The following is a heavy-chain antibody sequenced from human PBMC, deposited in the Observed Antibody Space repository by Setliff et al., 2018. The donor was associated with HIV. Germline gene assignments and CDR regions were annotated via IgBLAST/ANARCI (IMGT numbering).Heavy chain of an antibody. CDR1: GGTFSSYA. J-gene: IGHJ6*03. D-gene: IGHD1-26*01. V-gene: IGHV1-69*13. CDR3: ARAHSGSYYYYYYMDV. CDR2: IIPIFGTA. Sequence: ASVKVSCKASGGTFSSYAISWVRQAPGQGLEWMGGIIPIFGTANYAQKFQGRVTIAADESTSTAYMELSSLRSEDTAVYYCARAHSGSYYYYYYMDVWGKGTTVTVSS.